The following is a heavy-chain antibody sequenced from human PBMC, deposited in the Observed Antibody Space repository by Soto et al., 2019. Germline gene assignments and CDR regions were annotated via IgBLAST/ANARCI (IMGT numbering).Heavy chain of an antibody. J-gene: IGHJ4*02. Sequence: GESLKISCAASGFTFSSYAMSWVRQAPGKGLEWVSAISGSGGSTYYAGSVKGRFTISRDNSKNTLYLQMNSLRAEDTAVYYCAKDAKITMIVVVTTFDYWGQGTLVTVSS. CDR2: ISGSGGST. D-gene: IGHD3-22*01. CDR1: GFTFSSYA. CDR3: AKDAKITMIVVVTTFDY. V-gene: IGHV3-23*01.